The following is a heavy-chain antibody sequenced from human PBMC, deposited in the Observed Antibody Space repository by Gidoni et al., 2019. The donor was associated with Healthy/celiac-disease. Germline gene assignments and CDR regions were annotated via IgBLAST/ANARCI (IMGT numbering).Heavy chain of an antibody. CDR3: ARVPYYYDSSGSYHPDY. J-gene: IGHJ4*02. CDR1: GYTFTSSA. Sequence: QVQLVQSGSELKKPGASVKVSCKASGYTFTSSAMNWVRQAPGQGLEWLGWINTNTGNPTYAQGFTGRFVFSLDPSVSTAYLQISSLKAEDTAVYYCARVPYYYDSSGSYHPDYWGQGTLVTVSS. V-gene: IGHV7-4-1*02. D-gene: IGHD3-22*01. CDR2: INTNTGNP.